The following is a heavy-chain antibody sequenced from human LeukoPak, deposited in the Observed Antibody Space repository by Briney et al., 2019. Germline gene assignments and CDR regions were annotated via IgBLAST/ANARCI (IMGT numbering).Heavy chain of an antibody. CDR3: ARLGSCRGGSCTAFDI. D-gene: IGHD2-15*01. V-gene: IGHV5-51*01. CDR1: GFTFTSSW. Sequence: GESLKISCKVSGFTFTSSWIGWARQMPGKGLEWMGIIYPGDSDTRYRPSFQGQVTISADKSISTAYLQWSSLKASDTAMYYCARLGSCRGGSCTAFDIWGQGTVVTVSS. CDR2: IYPGDSDT. J-gene: IGHJ3*02.